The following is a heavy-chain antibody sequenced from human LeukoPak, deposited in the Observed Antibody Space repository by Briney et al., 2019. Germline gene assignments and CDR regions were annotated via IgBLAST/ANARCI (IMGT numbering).Heavy chain of an antibody. Sequence: PGGSLRLSCAASGFSFSGYAMHWVRRTPGKGLEWVAVISHDEKNKFYAESVKGRFTISRDNSKNTLFLEMDSLRPEDTAFYYCATTFRGVIITRLDYWGQGTLATVSS. D-gene: IGHD3-10*01. V-gene: IGHV3-30*04. CDR1: GFSFSGYA. J-gene: IGHJ4*02. CDR2: ISHDEKNK. CDR3: ATTFRGVIITRLDY.